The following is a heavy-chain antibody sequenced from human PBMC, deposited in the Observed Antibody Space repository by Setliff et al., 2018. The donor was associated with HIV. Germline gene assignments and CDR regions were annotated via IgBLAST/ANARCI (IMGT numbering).Heavy chain of an antibody. J-gene: IGHJ4*02. V-gene: IGHV4-59*11. D-gene: IGHD3-16*01. CDR2: IYYSGNT. Sequence: PSETLSLTCTVSGGSISSHYWSWIRQPPGKGLEWIGSIYYSGNTNYNPSLKSRVTISVDTSKSQFSLKLNSVTAADTAIYYCANGGSGGQFDYWGQGTLVTVSS. CDR3: ANGGSGGQFDY. CDR1: GGSISSHY.